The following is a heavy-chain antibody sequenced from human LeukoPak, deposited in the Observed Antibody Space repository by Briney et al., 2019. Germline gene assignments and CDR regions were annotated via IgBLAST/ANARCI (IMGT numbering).Heavy chain of an antibody. V-gene: IGHV4-39*01. Sequence: SETLSLTCTVSGGSISSSSYYWGWHRQPPGTEREWIGSIYYSGSTYYNPSLKSRVTISVDTSKNQFSLKLSSVTAADTAVYYCARRPAGVAFWSGYYSSAFYIWGQGTMVTVSS. D-gene: IGHD3-3*01. J-gene: IGHJ3*02. CDR2: IYYSGST. CDR1: GGSISSSSYY. CDR3: ARRPAGVAFWSGYYSSAFYI.